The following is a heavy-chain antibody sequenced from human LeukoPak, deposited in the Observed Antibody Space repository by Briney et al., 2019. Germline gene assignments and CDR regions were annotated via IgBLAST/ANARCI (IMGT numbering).Heavy chain of an antibody. CDR2: IYHSGST. CDR3: ARVSSSSWYLIDH. CDR1: GGSISSYY. V-gene: IGHV4-59*01. Sequence: SETLSLTCTVSGGSISSYYWSWIRQPPGKGLEWIGYIYHSGSTNYNPSLKSRVTISVDTSKNQFSLKLSSVTAADTAVYYCARVSSSSWYLIDHWGQGTLVTVSS. J-gene: IGHJ4*02. D-gene: IGHD6-13*01.